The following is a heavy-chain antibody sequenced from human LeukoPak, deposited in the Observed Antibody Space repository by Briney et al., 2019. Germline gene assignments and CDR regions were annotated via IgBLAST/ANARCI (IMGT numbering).Heavy chain of an antibody. D-gene: IGHD3-9*01. CDR1: GGSFSGYY. CDR3: ASRAAAYYDILTGSEDYYFDY. V-gene: IGHV4-59*08. J-gene: IGHJ4*02. CDR2: IYYSGST. Sequence: SETLSLTCAVYGGSFSGYYWSWIRQPPGKGLEWIGYIYYSGSTNYNPSLKSRVTISVDTSKNQFSLKLSSVPAADTAVYYCASRAAAYYDILTGSEDYYFDYWGQGTLVTVSS.